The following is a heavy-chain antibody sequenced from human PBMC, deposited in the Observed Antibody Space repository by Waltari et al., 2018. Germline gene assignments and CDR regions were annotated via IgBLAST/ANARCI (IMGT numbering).Heavy chain of an antibody. V-gene: IGHV1-8*02. J-gene: IGHJ3*02. CDR2: MNPTGGHT. CDR1: GYTFITYD. CDR3: ARWQKETDAFDI. D-gene: IGHD5-12*01. Sequence: QVQLVQSGAEVKNPGASVKVSCKASGYTFITYDMNWVRQAGGQGIEWMGWMNPTGGHTGYAQRFQGRVSMTRDTSVSTAYMELSSLRPEDTAVYYCARWQKETDAFDIWGQGTVVTVSP.